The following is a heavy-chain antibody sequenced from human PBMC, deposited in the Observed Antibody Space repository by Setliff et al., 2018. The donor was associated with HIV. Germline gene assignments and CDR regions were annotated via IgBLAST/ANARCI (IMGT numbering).Heavy chain of an antibody. D-gene: IGHD6-19*01. CDR1: GFTFSTYW. CDR3: ARDPGSSSFDY. CDR2: INQDGSVT. Sequence: QTGGSLRLSCAASGFTFSTYWMSWVRQAPGKGLEFVANINQDGSVTNYVDSVKGRFTISRDNARNLVYLQMSSLRAEDTAAYYCARDPGSSSFDYWGQGAPVTVSS. V-gene: IGHV3-7*03. J-gene: IGHJ4*02.